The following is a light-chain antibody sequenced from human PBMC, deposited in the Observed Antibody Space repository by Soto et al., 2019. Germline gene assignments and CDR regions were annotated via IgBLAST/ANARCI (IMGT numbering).Light chain of an antibody. V-gene: IGLV2-14*01. CDR3: SSYTSSSTYNYV. CDR2: GVS. J-gene: IGLJ1*01. CDR1: SSDVGGYNY. Sequence: QSVLTQPASVSGSPGQSITIFCTGTSSDVGGYNYVSWYQQHPGKAPKLMIYGVSNRPSGVSNRFSGSKSGNTASLTISGLQAEDEADYYCSSYTSSSTYNYVFGTGTKVTVL.